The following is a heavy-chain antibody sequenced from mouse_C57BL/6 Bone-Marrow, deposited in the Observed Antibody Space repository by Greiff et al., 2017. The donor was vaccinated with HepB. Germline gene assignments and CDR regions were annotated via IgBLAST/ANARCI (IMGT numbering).Heavy chain of an antibody. J-gene: IGHJ2*01. V-gene: IGHV1-52*01. CDR1: GYTFTSYW. Sequence: QVQLQQPGAELVRPGSSVKLSCKASGYTFTSYWMHWVKQRPIQGLEWIGNIDPSDRETHYNQKFKDKATLTVDKSSSTAYMQLSSLTSEDSAVYYCARSFYFDYWGQGTTLTVSS. CDR3: ARSFYFDY. CDR2: IDPSDRET.